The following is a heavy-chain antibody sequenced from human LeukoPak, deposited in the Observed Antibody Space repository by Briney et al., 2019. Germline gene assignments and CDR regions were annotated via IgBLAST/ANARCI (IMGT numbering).Heavy chain of an antibody. CDR3: VPTPVGHTILDY. D-gene: IGHD3-3*01. CDR2: ISGSGGST. Sequence: GGSLRLSCAASGFTFSSYAMSWVRQAPGKGLEWVSAISGSGGSTYYADSVKGRFTISRDNSKNTLYLQMNSLGAEDTAVYYCVPTPVGHTILDYWGQGTLVTVSS. J-gene: IGHJ4*02. V-gene: IGHV3-23*01. CDR1: GFTFSSYA.